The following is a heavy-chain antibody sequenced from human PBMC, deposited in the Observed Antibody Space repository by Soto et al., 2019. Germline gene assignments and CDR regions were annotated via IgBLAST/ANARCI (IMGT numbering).Heavy chain of an antibody. Sequence: QVQLQESGPGLVQPSETLSLTCTVSGGSITGYYWSWIRQPPGKGPEWIGNIHYSGSTNYNPSLKSRVTLSVDTSNNQFSLRLSSVTAAETSVYYCARHSYYSNPLRFDPWGQGTLVTVSS. V-gene: IGHV4-59*08. CDR1: GGSITGYY. CDR2: IHYSGST. CDR3: ARHSYYSNPLRFDP. J-gene: IGHJ5*02. D-gene: IGHD2-2*01.